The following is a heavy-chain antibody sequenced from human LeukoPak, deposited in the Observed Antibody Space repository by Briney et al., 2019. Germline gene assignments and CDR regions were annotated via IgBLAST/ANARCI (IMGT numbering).Heavy chain of an antibody. Sequence: GGSLRLSCAASGFTFSSYGMHWVRQAPGKGLEWVAVISYDGSNKYYADSVKGRFTISRDSSKNTLYLQMNSLRAEDAAVYYCARDSSGSYNPNNDDYWGQGTLVTVSS. CDR1: GFTFSSYG. J-gene: IGHJ4*02. CDR3: ARDSSGSYNPNNDDY. V-gene: IGHV3-30*03. D-gene: IGHD1-26*01. CDR2: ISYDGSNK.